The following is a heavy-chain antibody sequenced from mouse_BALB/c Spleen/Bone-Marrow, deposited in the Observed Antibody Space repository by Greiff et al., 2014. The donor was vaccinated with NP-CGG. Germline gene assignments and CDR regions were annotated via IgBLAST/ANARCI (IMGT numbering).Heavy chain of an antibody. CDR1: GYTFTSYY. D-gene: IGHD2-4*01. V-gene: IGHV1S56*01. CDR2: IYPGNVNT. CDR3: ARDDYAY. J-gene: IGHJ3*01. Sequence: QVQLQQSGPELVKPGASVRISCKASGYTFTSYYIHWVKQRPGQGLEWIGWIYPGNVNTKYNEKFKGKATLTADESSSTAYMQLSSLTSEDSAVYFCARDDYAYWGQGTLVTVSA.